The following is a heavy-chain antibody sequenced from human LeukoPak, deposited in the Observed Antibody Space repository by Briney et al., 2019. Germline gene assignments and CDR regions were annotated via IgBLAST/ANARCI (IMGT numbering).Heavy chain of an antibody. CDR2: ISSSSSYI. CDR3: AKGKQQLVYYYYYMDV. J-gene: IGHJ6*03. V-gene: IGHV3-21*04. D-gene: IGHD6-13*01. Sequence: NPGGSLRLSCAVSGFTFSSYSMNWVRQAPGKGLEWVSSISSSSSYIYYADSVKGRFTISRDNAKNSLYLQMNSLRAEDTAVYYCAKGKQQLVYYYYYMDVWGKGTTVTVSS. CDR1: GFTFSSYS.